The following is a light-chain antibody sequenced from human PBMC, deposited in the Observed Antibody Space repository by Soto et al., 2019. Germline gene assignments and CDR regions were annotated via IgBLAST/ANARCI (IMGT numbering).Light chain of an antibody. Sequence: QSALTQPRSVSGSPGQSVTISCTRTSSDVGGYNYVSWYQQHPGKAPKLMIFDVSKRPSGVPDRFSGSKSGNTASLTISGLQADDEADYYCCSYAGSSLYVFGSGTKVTVL. V-gene: IGLV2-11*01. J-gene: IGLJ1*01. CDR1: SSDVGGYNY. CDR2: DVS. CDR3: CSYAGSSLYV.